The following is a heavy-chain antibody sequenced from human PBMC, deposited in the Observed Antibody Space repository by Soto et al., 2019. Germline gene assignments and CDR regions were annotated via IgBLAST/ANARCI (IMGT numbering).Heavy chain of an antibody. D-gene: IGHD3-3*01. CDR1: GFTFSSYA. CDR3: ARRYDFWSAGGSYYFDY. J-gene: IGHJ4*02. CDR2: ISGSGGST. Sequence: GGSLRLSCAASGFTFSSYAMSWVRQAPGKGLEWVSAISGSGGSTYYADSVKGRFTISRDNSKNTLYLQMNSLRAEDTAVYYCARRYDFWSAGGSYYFDYWGQGTLVTVSS. V-gene: IGHV3-23*01.